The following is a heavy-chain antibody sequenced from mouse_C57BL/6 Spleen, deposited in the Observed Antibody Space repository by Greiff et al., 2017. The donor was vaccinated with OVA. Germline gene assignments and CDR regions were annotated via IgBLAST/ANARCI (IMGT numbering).Heavy chain of an antibody. V-gene: IGHV1-81*01. CDR1: GYTFTSYG. Sequence: QVQLKQSGAELARPGASVKLSCKASGYTFTSYGISWVKQRTGQGLEWIGEIYPRSGNTYYNEKFKGKATLTADKSSSTAYMELRSLTSEDSALYFCARGVAGVYAMDYWGQGTSVTVSS. CDR3: ARGVAGVYAMDY. D-gene: IGHD1-1*02. CDR2: IYPRSGNT. J-gene: IGHJ4*01.